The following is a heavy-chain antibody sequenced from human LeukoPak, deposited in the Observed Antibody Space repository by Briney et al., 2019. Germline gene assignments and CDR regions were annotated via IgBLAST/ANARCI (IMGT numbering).Heavy chain of an antibody. V-gene: IGHV3-21*01. Sequence: PGGSLRLSCAASGFTFSSYSMNWVRQAPGKGLEWVSSISSSSSYIYYADSVKGRFTISRDNAKNSLYLQMNSLRAEDTAVCYCASGYSSGSDAFDIWGQGTMVTVSS. CDR2: ISSSSSYI. J-gene: IGHJ3*02. CDR3: ASGYSSGSDAFDI. D-gene: IGHD6-19*01. CDR1: GFTFSSYS.